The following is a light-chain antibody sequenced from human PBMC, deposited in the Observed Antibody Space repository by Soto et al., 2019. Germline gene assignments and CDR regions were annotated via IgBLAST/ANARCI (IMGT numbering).Light chain of an antibody. CDR3: QQYNNWPPWT. Sequence: IVMTQSPATLSVSPGERATLSCRASQSVSSNLAWYQQKPGQAPRLLIYGASTRATGSPARFSGSGSGTEFTRTISSLQSEDFAVYYCQQYNNWPPWTFGQGTKVEIK. J-gene: IGKJ1*01. CDR1: QSVSSN. CDR2: GAS. V-gene: IGKV3-15*01.